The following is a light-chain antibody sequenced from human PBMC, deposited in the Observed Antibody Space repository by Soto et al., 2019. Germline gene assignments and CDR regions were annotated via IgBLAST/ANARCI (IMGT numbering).Light chain of an antibody. CDR3: SSNVGDNNRYV. CDR2: EVN. Sequence: QSALTQPPSASGSPGQSVTISSTGTSSDVGGYNFVSWYQQHPGKAPKLIIYEVNKRPSGVPNRFSGSKSGNTASLTVSGLQAEDEADYYCSSNVGDNNRYVFGTGTKLTVL. V-gene: IGLV2-8*01. J-gene: IGLJ1*01. CDR1: SSDVGGYNF.